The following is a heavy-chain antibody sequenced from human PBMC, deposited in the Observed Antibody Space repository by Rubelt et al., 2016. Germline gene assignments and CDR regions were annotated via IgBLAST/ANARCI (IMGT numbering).Heavy chain of an antibody. CDR1: GYTFTGYY. CDR2: INPNSGGT. Sequence: KVSCKASGYTFTGYYMHWVRQAPGQGLEWMGRINPNSGGTNYAQKFQGRVTMTRDTSTSTVYMELSSLRSEDTAVYYCARPVIAAAVSYYGMDVWGQGTTVTVSS. V-gene: IGHV1-2*06. D-gene: IGHD6-13*01. J-gene: IGHJ6*02. CDR3: ARPVIAAAVSYYGMDV.